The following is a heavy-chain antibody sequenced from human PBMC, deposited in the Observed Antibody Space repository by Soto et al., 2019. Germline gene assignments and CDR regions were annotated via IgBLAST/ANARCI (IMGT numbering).Heavy chain of an antibody. CDR3: ARGESSSPLSYYYYMDV. Sequence: QVQLVQSGAEVKKPGASVKVSCKASGYTFTSYYMHWVRQAPGQGLEWMGIINPSGGSTSYAQKLQGRVTMTRDTSTSTVYMELSSLRSEDTAVYYCARGESSSPLSYYYYMDVWGKGTTVTVSS. D-gene: IGHD6-6*01. V-gene: IGHV1-46*03. CDR1: GYTFTSYY. J-gene: IGHJ6*03. CDR2: INPSGGST.